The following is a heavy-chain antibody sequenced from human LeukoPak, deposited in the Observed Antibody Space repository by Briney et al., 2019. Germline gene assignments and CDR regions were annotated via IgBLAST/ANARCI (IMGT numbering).Heavy chain of an antibody. V-gene: IGHV4-38-2*02. J-gene: IGHJ4*02. CDR1: GDSITSTYY. CDR2: ISHSGNT. D-gene: IGHD3-3*01. Sequence: SETLSLTRNVSGDSITSTYYWGWVRQPPGKGLEWIGSISHSGNTYYNPALKSRVTISVDTSKNHFPLNLSAVTAADTAVYYCARVPSDDDFWSGYFPYFDYWGQGNLVTVSS. CDR3: ARVPSDDDFWSGYFPYFDY.